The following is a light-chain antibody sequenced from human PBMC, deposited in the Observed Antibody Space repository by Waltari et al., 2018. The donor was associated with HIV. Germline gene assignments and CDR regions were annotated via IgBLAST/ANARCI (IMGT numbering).Light chain of an antibody. Sequence: QSALPQPASVSGSPGQSITISCTGTSSDVGTDNLVSWYQQHPGKAPKLIIYEVRKRPSGVSNRFSGSKSGNTASLTIPGLQAAEEADYYCCSYATSSTFVVFGGGTKLTVL. J-gene: IGLJ2*01. CDR1: SSDVGTDNL. CDR2: EVR. CDR3: CSYATSSTFVV. V-gene: IGLV2-23*02.